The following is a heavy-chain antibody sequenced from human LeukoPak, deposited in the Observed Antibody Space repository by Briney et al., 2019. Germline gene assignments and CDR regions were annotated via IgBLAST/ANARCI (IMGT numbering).Heavy chain of an antibody. J-gene: IGHJ4*02. D-gene: IGHD3-22*01. CDR3: ARDHSPLPPYYYDSSGQAGFDY. CDR1: GFTFSTYS. CDR2: ISSSSSYI. V-gene: IGHV3-21*01. Sequence: GGSLRLSCAASGFTFSTYSMNWVRQAPGKGLEWVSSISSSSSYIYYADSVKGRFTISRDNAKNSLYLQMNSLRAEDTAVYYCARDHSPLPPYYYDSSGQAGFDYWGQGTLVTVSS.